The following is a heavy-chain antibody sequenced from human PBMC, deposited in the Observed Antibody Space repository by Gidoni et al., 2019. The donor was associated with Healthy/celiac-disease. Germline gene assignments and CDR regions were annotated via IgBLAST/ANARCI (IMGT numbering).Heavy chain of an antibody. CDR3: ARLRLGRTVDY. V-gene: IGHV4-39*01. D-gene: IGHD7-27*01. CDR2: IYYSGSI. CDR1: GGSIRSSSYY. J-gene: IGHJ4*02. Sequence: QLQLQESGPGLVKPSETLSLTCTVSGGSIRSSSYYWGWIRQPPGKGLEWIGSIYYSGSIYYNPSLKSRVTISVDTSKNQFSLKLSSVTAADTAVYYCARLRLGRTVDYWGQGTLVTVSS.